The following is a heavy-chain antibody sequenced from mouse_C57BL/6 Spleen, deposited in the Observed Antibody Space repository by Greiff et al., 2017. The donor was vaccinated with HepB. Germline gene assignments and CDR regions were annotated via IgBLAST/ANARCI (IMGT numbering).Heavy chain of an antibody. CDR3: ARWDYYGYDDGFYAMDY. Sequence: VQLQQPGAELVRPGSSVKLSCKASGYTFTSYWMHWVKQRPIQGLEWIGNIDPSDSETHYNQKFKDKATLTVDKSSSTAYMQLSSLTSEDSAVYYCARWDYYGYDDGFYAMDYWGQGTSVTVSS. CDR2: IDPSDSET. V-gene: IGHV1-52*01. CDR1: GYTFTSYW. J-gene: IGHJ4*01. D-gene: IGHD2-2*01.